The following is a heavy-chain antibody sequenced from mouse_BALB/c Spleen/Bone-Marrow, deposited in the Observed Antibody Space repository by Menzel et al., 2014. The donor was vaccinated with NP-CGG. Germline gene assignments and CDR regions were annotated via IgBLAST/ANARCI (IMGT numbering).Heavy chain of an antibody. D-gene: IGHD1-1*01. CDR3: ARGAYYYGSSYDAMDY. CDR2: ISSGSSTI. J-gene: IGHJ4*01. CDR1: GFTSSSFG. Sequence: EVKLVESGGGLVRPGGSRKLSCAASGFTSSSFGMHWVRQAPEKGLEWVAYISSGSSTIYYADTVKGRFTISRDNPKNTLFLQMTSLRSEDTAMYYCARGAYYYGSSYDAMDYWGQGTSVTVSS. V-gene: IGHV5-17*02.